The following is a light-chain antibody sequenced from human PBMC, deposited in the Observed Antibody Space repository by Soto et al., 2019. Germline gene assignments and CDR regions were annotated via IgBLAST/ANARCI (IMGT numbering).Light chain of an antibody. CDR2: GAS. CDR3: QQRSNWPPT. Sequence: EIVLSQSPGTLSLSPGERATLXCRASQSVSSNLAWYQQKPGQAPRLLIYGASTRATGIPARFSGSGSGTDFTLTISSLEPEDFAVYYCQQRSNWPPTFGQGTRLEIK. V-gene: IGKV3-11*01. J-gene: IGKJ5*01. CDR1: QSVSSN.